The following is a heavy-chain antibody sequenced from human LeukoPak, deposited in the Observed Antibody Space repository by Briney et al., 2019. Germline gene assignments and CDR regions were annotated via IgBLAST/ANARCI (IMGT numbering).Heavy chain of an antibody. CDR2: IYYSGST. CDR3: ARDRGYLSWFDP. CDR1: GGSISSYY. J-gene: IGHJ5*02. D-gene: IGHD5-12*01. V-gene: IGHV4-59*01. Sequence: PSETLSLTCTVSGGSISSYYWSWIRQPPEKGLEWIGYIYYSGSTNYNPSLKSRVTISVDTSKNQFSLRLSSVTAADTAVYYCARDRGYLSWFDPWGQGTLVTVSS.